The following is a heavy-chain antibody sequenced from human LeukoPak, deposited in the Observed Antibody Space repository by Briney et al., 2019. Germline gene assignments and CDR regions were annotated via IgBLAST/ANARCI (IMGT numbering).Heavy chain of an antibody. V-gene: IGHV1-18*01. CDR3: ARVSVAAGNYYFYYMHV. D-gene: IGHD6-13*01. CDR2: ISAYNGNT. CDR1: GYTFTSYG. Sequence: GASVKVSCKASGYTFTSYGISWVRQAPGQGLEWMGWISAYNGNTNYAQKLQGRVTMTTDTSTSTAYMELRSLRSDDSAVYYCARVSVAAGNYYFYYMHVWGKGTTVTVSS. J-gene: IGHJ6*03.